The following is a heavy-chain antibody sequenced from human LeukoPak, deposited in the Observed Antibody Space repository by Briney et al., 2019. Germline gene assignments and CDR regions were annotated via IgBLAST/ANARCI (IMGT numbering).Heavy chain of an antibody. V-gene: IGHV1-46*01. CDR2: INPTGGST. Sequence: ASVKVSCKASGYTFTNYYMHWVRQAPGQGLEWMGIINPTGGSTTYAQKFQGRVTMTRDMSTSTVYMELSSLRSEDTAVYYCARGGLRFYNWFDPWGQGTLVTVSS. CDR3: ARGGLRFYNWFDP. CDR1: GYTFTNYY. J-gene: IGHJ5*02. D-gene: IGHD5-12*01.